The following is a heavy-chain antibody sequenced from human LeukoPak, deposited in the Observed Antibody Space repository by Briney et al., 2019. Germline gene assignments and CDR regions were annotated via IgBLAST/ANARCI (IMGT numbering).Heavy chain of an antibody. D-gene: IGHD2-2*01. CDR2: IYYSGST. J-gene: IGHJ3*02. CDR3: AGGVPAAPDDAFDI. Sequence: PSETLSLTCTVSGGSISSGDYYWSWIRQPPGKGLEWIGYIYYSGSTYYNPSLKSRVTLSVDTSKNQFSLKLSSVTAADTAVYYCAGGVPAAPDDAFDIWGQGTMVTVSS. CDR1: GGSISSGDYY. V-gene: IGHV4-30-4*08.